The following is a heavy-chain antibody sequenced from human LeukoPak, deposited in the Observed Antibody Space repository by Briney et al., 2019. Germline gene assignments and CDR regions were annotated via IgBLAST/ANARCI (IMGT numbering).Heavy chain of an antibody. V-gene: IGHV3-33*06. J-gene: IGHJ6*03. CDR3: ANAGTPVGYYYMDV. Sequence: GGSLRLSCAASGFTFSSYGMHWVRQAPGKGLEWVAVIWYDGSNKYYADSVKGRFTISRDNSKNTLYLQMNSLRAEDTAVYYCANAGTPVGYYYMDVWGKGTTVTASS. CDR2: IWYDGSNK. D-gene: IGHD3-10*01. CDR1: GFTFSSYG.